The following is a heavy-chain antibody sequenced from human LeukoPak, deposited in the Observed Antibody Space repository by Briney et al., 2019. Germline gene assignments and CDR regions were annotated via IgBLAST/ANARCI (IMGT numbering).Heavy chain of an antibody. CDR1: GFTFSSYE. V-gene: IGHV3-48*03. D-gene: IGHD5-18*01. CDR2: ISSSGSTI. J-gene: IGHJ4*02. Sequence: GGSLRLSCAASGFTFSSYEMNWVRQAPGKGLEWVSYISSSGSTIYYADSVKGRFTISRDNAKNSLYLQMNSLRAEDTAVYYCATQDTAMVNFDYWGQGTLVTVSS. CDR3: ATQDTAMVNFDY.